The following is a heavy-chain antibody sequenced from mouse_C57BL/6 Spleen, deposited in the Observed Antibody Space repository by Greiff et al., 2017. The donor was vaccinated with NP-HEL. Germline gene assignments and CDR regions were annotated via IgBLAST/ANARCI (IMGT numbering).Heavy chain of an antibody. J-gene: IGHJ2*01. CDR2: IHPNSGST. Sequence: QVQLQQPGAELVKPGASVKLSCKASGYTFTSYWMHWVKQRPGQGLEWIGMIHPNSGSTNYNEKFKSKATLTVDKSSSTAYMQLSSLTSEASAVYYCARSGDGYHKDYWGQGTTLTVSS. V-gene: IGHV1-64*01. CDR3: ARSGDGYHKDY. CDR1: GYTFTSYW. D-gene: IGHD2-3*01.